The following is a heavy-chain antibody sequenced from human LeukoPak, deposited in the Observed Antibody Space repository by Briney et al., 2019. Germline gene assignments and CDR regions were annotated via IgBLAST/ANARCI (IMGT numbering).Heavy chain of an antibody. J-gene: IGHJ4*02. D-gene: IGHD6-25*01. CDR1: GGSISSYY. Sequence: PSETLSLTCTVSGGSISSYYWSWIRQPPGKGLEWIGEVYPTGSTNYSPSLKGRVTISVDKSKNQFSLTLTSVTAADTAVYFCGTTEHVSGDYWGQGTLVTVSS. CDR2: VYPTGST. CDR3: GTTEHVSGDY. V-gene: IGHV4-4*09.